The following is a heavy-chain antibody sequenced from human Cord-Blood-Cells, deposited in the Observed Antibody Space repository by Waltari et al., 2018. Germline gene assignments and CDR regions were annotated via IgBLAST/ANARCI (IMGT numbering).Heavy chain of an antibody. Sequence: QVQLVQSGAEVKNPGSSVKVSCKVSGYTLPELSMHWVRQAPGKGLEWMGGFDHEDGETIYAQKFQGRVTMTEDTSTDTAYMELSSLRSEDTAVYYCVGNSGYDHYYYYYGMDVWGQGTTVTVSS. J-gene: IGHJ6*02. CDR2: FDHEDGET. CDR3: VGNSGYDHYYYYYGMDV. V-gene: IGHV1-24*01. CDR1: GYTLPELS. D-gene: IGHD5-12*01.